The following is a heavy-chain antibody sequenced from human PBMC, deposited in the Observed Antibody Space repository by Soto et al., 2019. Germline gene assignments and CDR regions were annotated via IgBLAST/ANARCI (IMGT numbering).Heavy chain of an antibody. D-gene: IGHD3-3*01. V-gene: IGHV1-3*01. CDR1: GYTFTSYA. Sequence: GASVKVSCKASGYTFTSYAMHWVRQAPGQRLEWMGWINAGNGNTKYSQKFQGRVTITRDTSASTAYMELSSLRSEDTAVYYCARDFGLFIMLGFFDIGGQGTMVTVSS. CDR3: ARDFGLFIMLGFFDI. J-gene: IGHJ3*02. CDR2: INAGNGNT.